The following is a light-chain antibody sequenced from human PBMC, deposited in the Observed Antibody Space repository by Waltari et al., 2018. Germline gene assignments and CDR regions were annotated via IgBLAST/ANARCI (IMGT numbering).Light chain of an antibody. CDR1: SSNIGGNF. Sequence: QSVLTQPPSVSAAPGQKVTISCSGGSSNIGGNFVSWYQQLPGTAPNLLIYDNDKRPSGMPDRFSGSKSGASATLGITGLHTGDEANYFCGTWDTSLSAVVFGGGTKLTVL. CDR2: DND. V-gene: IGLV1-51*01. J-gene: IGLJ2*01. CDR3: GTWDTSLSAVV.